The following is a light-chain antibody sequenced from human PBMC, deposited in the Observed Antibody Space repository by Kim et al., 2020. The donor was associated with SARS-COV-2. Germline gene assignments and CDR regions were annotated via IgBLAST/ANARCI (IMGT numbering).Light chain of an antibody. CDR3: AAWDDSLNGVV. CDR1: SSNIGSNT. J-gene: IGLJ2*01. V-gene: IGLV1-44*01. CDR2: NNN. Sequence: GQRVTISCSGSSSNIGSNTVPWYQQLPGTAPKLLIYNNNQRPSGVPDRFSGSKSGTSASLAISGLQSEDEADYYCAAWDDSLNGVVFGGGTQLTVL.